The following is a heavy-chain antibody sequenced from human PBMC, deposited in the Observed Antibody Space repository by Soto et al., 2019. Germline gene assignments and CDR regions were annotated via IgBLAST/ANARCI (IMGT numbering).Heavy chain of an antibody. CDR2: IIPVIGVG. J-gene: IGHJ5*02. CDR1: GNTLNTDT. Sequence: QVQLVQSGAEVKKPGSSVKVSCKPSGNTLNTDTITWLRQAPGQGLEWMGRIIPVIGVGTYAQKFQDRVTIAAGKATTTVYMEVTSLTSADMATYYCAIGRTGSNGYYWAWGQGTQVTVS. D-gene: IGHD3-22*01. CDR3: AIGRTGSNGYYWA. V-gene: IGHV1-69*02.